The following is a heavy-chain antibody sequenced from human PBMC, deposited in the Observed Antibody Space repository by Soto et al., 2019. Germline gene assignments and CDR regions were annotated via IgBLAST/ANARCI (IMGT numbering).Heavy chain of an antibody. Sequence: GGSLRLSCAASQFSFRSYAMHWIRQSPGKGLEWVAVISFDGNSLHYADSVRDRFTISRDNSKNTLYLQMNNLRPEDTAVYYCARTLDTITYYFDHWGQGTVVTVSS. D-gene: IGHD3-9*01. CDR1: QFSFRSYA. CDR3: ARTLDTITYYFDH. CDR2: ISFDGNSL. V-gene: IGHV3-30-3*01. J-gene: IGHJ4*02.